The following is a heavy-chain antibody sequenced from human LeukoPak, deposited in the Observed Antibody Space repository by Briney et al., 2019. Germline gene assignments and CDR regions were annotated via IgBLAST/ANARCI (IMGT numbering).Heavy chain of an antibody. J-gene: IGHJ5*02. V-gene: IGHV3-15*01. CDR3: ITWRWFDP. CDR2: IKSKTDGGTA. CDR1: GFTFPNTW. Sequence: PGGSLRLSCAASGFTFPNTWMSWVRQAPGKGLEWVGRIKSKTDGGTADYAAPGKGRFTISRDDSKNTMYLQMNGLKTEDTAVYYCITWRWFDPWGQGTLVTVSS.